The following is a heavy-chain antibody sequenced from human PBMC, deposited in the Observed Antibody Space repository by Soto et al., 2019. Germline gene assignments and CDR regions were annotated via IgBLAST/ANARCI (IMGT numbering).Heavy chain of an antibody. CDR2: IYPGDSDT. J-gene: IGHJ6*02. D-gene: IGHD3-16*02. CDR1: GYTFTNYW. CDR3: AASIVYYGMDN. Sequence: GESLKISCKGSGYTFTNYWIGWVRQMPGKGLNWMAIIYPGDSDTKYNPSFQGQVTISADKSITTTYLQWSSLIASATAIYYCAASIVYYGMDNGGQGAMVTVSS. V-gene: IGHV5-51*01.